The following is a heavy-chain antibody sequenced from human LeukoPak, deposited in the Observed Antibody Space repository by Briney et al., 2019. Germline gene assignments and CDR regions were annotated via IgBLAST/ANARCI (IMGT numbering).Heavy chain of an antibody. CDR3: ARVRARREWTAGYFDY. D-gene: IGHD3-3*01. J-gene: IGHJ4*02. CDR1: GGSISSSSYY. V-gene: IGHV4-39*07. CDR2: IYYSGST. Sequence: SETLSLTCTVSGGSISSSSYYWGWIRQPPGKGLEWIGSIYYSGSTYYNPSLKSRVTISVDTSKNQFSLKLSSVTAADTAVYYCARVRARREWTAGYFDYWGQGTLVTVSS.